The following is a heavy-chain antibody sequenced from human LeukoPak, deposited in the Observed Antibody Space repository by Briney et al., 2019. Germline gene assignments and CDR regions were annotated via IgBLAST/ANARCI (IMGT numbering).Heavy chain of an antibody. J-gene: IGHJ6*02. CDR1: GGSFSGYY. V-gene: IGHV4-34*01. Sequence: SETLSLTCAVYGGSFSGYYWGWIRQPPGKGLEWIGEINHSGSTNYNPSLKSRVTISVDTSKNQFSLKLSSVTAADTAVYYCAKPGRHYDSSGYSRGRYYYYGMDVWAKGPRSPSP. D-gene: IGHD3-22*01. CDR3: AKPGRHYDSSGYSRGRYYYYGMDV. CDR2: INHSGST.